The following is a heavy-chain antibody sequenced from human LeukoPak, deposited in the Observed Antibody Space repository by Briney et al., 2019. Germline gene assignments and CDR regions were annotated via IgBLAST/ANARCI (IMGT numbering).Heavy chain of an antibody. CDR2: INWNGGST. V-gene: IGHV3-20*04. Sequence: RPGGSLRLSCAASGFTFDDYGMSWVRQAPGKGLEWVSGINWNGGSTGYADSVKGRSTISRDNAKNSLYLQMNSLRAEDTALYYCARFTAMGLYYYYYYMDVWGKGTTVTVSS. CDR1: GFTFDDYG. CDR3: ARFTAMGLYYYYYYMDV. J-gene: IGHJ6*03. D-gene: IGHD5-18*01.